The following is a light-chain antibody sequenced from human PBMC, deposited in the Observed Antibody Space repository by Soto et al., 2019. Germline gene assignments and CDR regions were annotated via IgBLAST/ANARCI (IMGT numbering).Light chain of an antibody. CDR2: GAS. V-gene: IGKV3-20*01. CDR3: QQYDNSPIT. CDR1: QTVTSSF. J-gene: IGKJ5*01. Sequence: EIILTQSPDTLSLSPGERATLSCRASQTVTSSFLAWYQQKPGHAPSLLIYGASDRATGIPDRFSGSGSGTDFTLTINSLEPEDFAVYYCQQYDNSPITFGQGTRLEIK.